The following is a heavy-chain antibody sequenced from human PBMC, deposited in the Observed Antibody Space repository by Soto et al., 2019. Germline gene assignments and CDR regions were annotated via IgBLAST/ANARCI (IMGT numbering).Heavy chain of an antibody. Sequence: PSETLSLTCTVSGGSISSGDYYWSWIRQPPGKGLEWIGYIYYSGSTYYNPSLKSRVTISVDTSKNQFSLKLSSVTAADTAVYYCARDLYYYGSGSYLPAYYGMDVWGQGTTVTVSS. CDR1: GGSISSGDYY. D-gene: IGHD3-10*01. CDR2: IYYSGST. CDR3: ARDLYYYGSGSYLPAYYGMDV. V-gene: IGHV4-30-4*01. J-gene: IGHJ6*02.